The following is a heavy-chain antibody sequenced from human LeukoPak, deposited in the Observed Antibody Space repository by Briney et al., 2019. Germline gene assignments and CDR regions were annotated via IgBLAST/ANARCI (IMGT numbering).Heavy chain of an antibody. Sequence: SETLSLTCTVSGGSISSSSYYWGWIRQPPGKGLEWIGSIYYSGSTYYNPSLKSRVTISVDKSKNQFSLKLSSVTAADTAVYYCARDRSYYYDSSGYYSDYWGQGTLVTVSS. CDR1: GGSISSSSYY. CDR2: IYYSGST. D-gene: IGHD3-22*01. V-gene: IGHV4-39*07. J-gene: IGHJ4*02. CDR3: ARDRSYYYDSSGYYSDY.